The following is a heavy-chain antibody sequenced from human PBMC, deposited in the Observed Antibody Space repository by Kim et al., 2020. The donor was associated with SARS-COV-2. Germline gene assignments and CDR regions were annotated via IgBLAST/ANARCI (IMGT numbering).Heavy chain of an antibody. V-gene: IGHV4-39*01. Sequence: SETLSLTCSVSGGSITSGDYYCAWIRQPPGRELEWIGSIHDSGTTYYNASLQSRVILSVDTSTNQFALKLRSGTSTDTAVYFCARALILTGYFQYYFD. J-gene: IGHJ4*01. CDR2: IHDSGTT. CDR3: ARALILTGYFQYYFD. D-gene: IGHD3-9*01. CDR1: GGSITSGDYY.